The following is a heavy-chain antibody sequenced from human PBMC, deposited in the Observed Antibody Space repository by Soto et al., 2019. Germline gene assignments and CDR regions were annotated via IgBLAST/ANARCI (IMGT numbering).Heavy chain of an antibody. Sequence: EGRLLEHGGDLVQPGGSLRLSCEASGFTFSSYAMSWVRQAPGKGLEWVSVISGSGGSTNYADSVKGRFTISRDNFKNTLYPQMNSLRAWATAVYYCAKDNAVFADSAGYFDNCGQGTLVTVSS. CDR2: ISGSGGST. J-gene: IGHJ4*02. D-gene: IGHD2-15*01. V-gene: IGHV3-23*01. CDR3: AKDNAVFADSAGYFDN. CDR1: GFTFSSYA.